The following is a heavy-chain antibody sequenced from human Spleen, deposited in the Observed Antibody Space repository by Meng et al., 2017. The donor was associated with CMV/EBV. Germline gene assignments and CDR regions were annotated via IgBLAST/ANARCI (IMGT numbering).Heavy chain of an antibody. J-gene: IGHJ6*02. D-gene: IGHD3/OR15-3a*01. CDR2: IYYSGTT. Sequence: GSLRLSCTVSGGSIRKFYWSWIRQPPGMGLEWIGSIYYSGTTNYNPSLMSRVTISVDTSKNQFSLRLSSVTAADTAVYYCARGGLDSRYYYYYYGMDVWGQGTTVTVSS. CDR3: ARGGLDSRYYYYYYGMDV. V-gene: IGHV4-59*01. CDR1: GGSIRKFY.